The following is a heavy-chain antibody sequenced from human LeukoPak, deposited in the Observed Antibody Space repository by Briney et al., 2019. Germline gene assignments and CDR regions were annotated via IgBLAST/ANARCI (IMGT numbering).Heavy chain of an antibody. Sequence: SETLSLTCDVSGGSISSSSYYWGWIRQPPGKGLEWIGSIYYSGSTYYNPSLKSRVTISVDTSKNQFSLKLSSVTAADTAVYYCARGTGLPAGYYFDYWGQGTLVTVSS. CDR1: GGSISSSSYY. CDR3: ARGTGLPAGYYFDY. J-gene: IGHJ4*02. CDR2: IYYSGST. D-gene: IGHD2-2*01. V-gene: IGHV4-39*07.